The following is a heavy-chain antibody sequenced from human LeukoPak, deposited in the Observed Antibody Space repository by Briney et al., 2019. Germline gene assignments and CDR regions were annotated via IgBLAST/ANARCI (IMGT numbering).Heavy chain of an antibody. J-gene: IGHJ5*02. CDR3: ARNLGGGRSS. CDR1: GFTFGSYW. V-gene: IGHV3-74*01. D-gene: IGHD3-16*01. Sequence: GGSLTLSCAASGFTFGSYWMHWVRQAPGKGLVWVSRINPDGSSTTYTDSVKGRFTVSRDNAKSTLWLQMNSLRAEDTAVYYCARNLGGGRSSWGQGTLVTVSS. CDR2: INPDGSST.